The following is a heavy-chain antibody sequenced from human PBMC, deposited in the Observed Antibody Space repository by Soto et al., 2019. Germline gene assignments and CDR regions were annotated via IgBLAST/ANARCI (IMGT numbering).Heavy chain of an antibody. CDR2: ISYDGSNK. D-gene: IGHD3-3*01. V-gene: IGHV3-30*04. CDR1: GFTFSTYA. CDR3: ARERITVFGDYFYYYGMDX. J-gene: IGHJ6*02. Sequence: WGSLRLSFAASGFTFSTYAMHWVRQAPGKGLEWVAVISYDGSNKNNVHSVKGRFTISRDNSKNTLHLQMNSLRAEDTGVYYCARERITVFGDYFYYYGMDXWGQGTTVTVS.